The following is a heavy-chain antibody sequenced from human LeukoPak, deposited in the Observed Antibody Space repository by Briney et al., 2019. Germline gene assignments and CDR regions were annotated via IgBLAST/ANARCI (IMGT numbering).Heavy chain of an antibody. D-gene: IGHD6-19*01. CDR2: INHSGST. CDR1: GGSISSYY. Sequence: SETLSLTCTVSGGSISSYYWSWIRQPPGKGLEWIGEINHSGSTNYNPSLKSRVTISVDTSKNQFSLKLSSVTAADTAVYYCARVNRQWLVRFFDYWGQGTLVTVSS. CDR3: ARVNRQWLVRFFDY. J-gene: IGHJ4*02. V-gene: IGHV4-34*01.